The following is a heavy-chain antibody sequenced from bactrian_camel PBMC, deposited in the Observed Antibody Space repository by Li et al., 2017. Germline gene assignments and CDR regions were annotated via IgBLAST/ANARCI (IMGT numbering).Heavy chain of an antibody. Sequence: DVQLVESGGDLVQPGGSLRLSCRASGFTFRSKCMGWFRQAPGKEREGVAAIDTGDGSTYYLNSVEGRFTISQDNAKNMLYLQMNSLQPEDTAMYYCTASDSPILCAYNYWGQGTQVTVS. J-gene: IGHJ4*01. CDR2: IDTGDGST. CDR1: GFTFRSKC. V-gene: IGHV3S40*01. CDR3: TASDSPILCAYNY.